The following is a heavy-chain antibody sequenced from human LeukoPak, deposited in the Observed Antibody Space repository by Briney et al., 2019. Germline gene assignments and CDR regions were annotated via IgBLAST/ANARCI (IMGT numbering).Heavy chain of an antibody. CDR1: GFTFSSYD. D-gene: IGHD3-10*01. V-gene: IGHV3-13*01. Sequence: PGGSLRLSFAASGFTFSSYDMHWVRQATGKGLEWFSAIGTAGDTYYPGSVKGRFTISRENAKNSLYLQMNSLRARDTAVYYCARVLGSYGTDVWGQGTTVTVSS. CDR3: ARVLGSYGTDV. CDR2: IGTAGDT. J-gene: IGHJ6*02.